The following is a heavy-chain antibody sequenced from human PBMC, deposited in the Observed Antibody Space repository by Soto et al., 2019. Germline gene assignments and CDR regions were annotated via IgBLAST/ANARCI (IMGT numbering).Heavy chain of an antibody. J-gene: IGHJ3*01. CDR3: SRRGSR. V-gene: IGHV3-48*03. Sequence: GGSLRLSCAASGFTFSSSEMYWVRQAPGKGLEWISYVHPGGQTIFYAESVKGRFTISRDNAKHSVYLQMNSLRAEDTAVYYCSRRGSRWGRGTKVTVSS. D-gene: IGHD2-15*01. CDR1: GFTFSSSE. CDR2: VHPGGQTI.